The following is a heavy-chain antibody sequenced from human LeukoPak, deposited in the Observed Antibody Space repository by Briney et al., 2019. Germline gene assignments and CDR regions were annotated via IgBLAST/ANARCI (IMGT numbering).Heavy chain of an antibody. CDR1: GYSFTSYW. D-gene: IGHD6-13*01. CDR2: IYPGDSDT. V-gene: IGHV5-51*01. CDR3: ARAPGPIAAAGTRWDY. J-gene: IGHJ4*02. Sequence: GESLKISCKGSGYSFTSYWIGWVRQMPGKGLEWMGIIYPGDSDTRYSPSFQGQVTISADKSISTAYLQWSSLKASDTAMYYCARAPGPIAAAGTRWDYWGQGTLVTVSS.